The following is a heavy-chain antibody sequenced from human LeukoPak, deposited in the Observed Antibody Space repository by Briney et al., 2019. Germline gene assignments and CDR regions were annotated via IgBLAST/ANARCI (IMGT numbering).Heavy chain of an antibody. CDR2: IYRDGTT. CDR1: GFTVSSNF. CDR3: AKTGGPWD. Sequence: PPGGSLRLSCAASGFTVSSNFMTWVRQAPGKGLEWVSVIYRDGTTYYADSVKGRFTISRDTSRNTLDLQMNSLRAEDTAVYYCAKTGGPWDWGQGALVTVSS. V-gene: IGHV3-53*01. D-gene: IGHD7-27*01. J-gene: IGHJ4*02.